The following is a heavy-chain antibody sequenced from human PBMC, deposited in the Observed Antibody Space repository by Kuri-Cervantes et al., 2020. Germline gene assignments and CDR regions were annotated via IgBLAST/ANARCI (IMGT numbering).Heavy chain of an antibody. CDR1: GFTFSSYA. Sequence: GGSLRLSCAASGFTFSSYAMHWVRQAPGKGLEWVALISDDGSNVYYADSVKGRFTISRDNSKNTLYVQMNSLRAEDTAVYYCARDSLYITMVQGATAGRINWFDPWGQGTLVTVSS. CDR3: ARDSLYITMVQGATAGRINWFDP. D-gene: IGHD3-10*01. CDR2: ISDDGSNV. J-gene: IGHJ5*02. V-gene: IGHV3-30-3*01.